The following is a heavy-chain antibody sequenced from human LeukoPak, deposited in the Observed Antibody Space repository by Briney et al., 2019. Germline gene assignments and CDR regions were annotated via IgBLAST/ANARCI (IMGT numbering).Heavy chain of an antibody. Sequence: PSETLSLTCTVSGGSIGSSSYYWGWIRQPPGKGLEWIGSVYYSGSTFYNPSLKSRVTISLDTSKNQFSLKLSSVTAADTAMYYCARVSRGNSVGGDYWGQGTLVTVSS. CDR1: GGSIGSSSYY. J-gene: IGHJ4*02. D-gene: IGHD4-23*01. CDR3: ARVSRGNSVGGDY. V-gene: IGHV4-39*07. CDR2: VYYSGST.